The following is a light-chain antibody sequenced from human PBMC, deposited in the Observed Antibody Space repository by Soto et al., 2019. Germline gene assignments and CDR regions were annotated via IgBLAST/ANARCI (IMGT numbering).Light chain of an antibody. J-gene: IGKJ2*01. Sequence: EIVLTQSAATLSLSPGERATLSCRASQSVSSYLACYQQKPGQAPRLILYDASNGATGIPARFSGSGSGTHFTITIRSLEPEDLAGYCCQMRSNWHPYTFGQETKLEIK. CDR1: QSVSSY. V-gene: IGKV3-11*01. CDR2: DAS. CDR3: QMRSNWHPYT.